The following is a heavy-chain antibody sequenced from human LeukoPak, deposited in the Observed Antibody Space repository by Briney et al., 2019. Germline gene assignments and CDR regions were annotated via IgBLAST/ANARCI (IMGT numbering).Heavy chain of an antibody. CDR3: IVSNYYSSGSYNFDS. CDR1: GFSFSSAW. D-gene: IGHD3-10*01. Sequence: GGSLRLSCAASGFSFSSAWMTWVRHPPGKGLEWVGSIKSKTDGGTVDYAAPVKGRFTISRDDSINTLYLQVNSLKTEDTAMYYCIVSNYYSSGSYNFDSWGQGTLVTVSS. V-gene: IGHV3-15*01. J-gene: IGHJ4*02. CDR2: IKSKTDGGTV.